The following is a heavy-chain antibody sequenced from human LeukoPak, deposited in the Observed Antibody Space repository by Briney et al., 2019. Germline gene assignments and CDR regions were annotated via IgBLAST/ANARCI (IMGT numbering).Heavy chain of an antibody. V-gene: IGHV4-4*07. D-gene: IGHD3-3*01. CDR2: ISTSGNT. CDR3: ARDSRYYDFWSGYLDY. J-gene: IGHJ4*02. Sequence: SETPSLTCSVSSGFISNYYWSWIRQPAGKGLEWIGRISTSGNTNYSPSLKSRVTMSVDTSNNQFFLNLKSVTAADTAVYYCARDSRYYDFWSGYLDYWGQGALVTVSS. CDR1: SGFISNYY.